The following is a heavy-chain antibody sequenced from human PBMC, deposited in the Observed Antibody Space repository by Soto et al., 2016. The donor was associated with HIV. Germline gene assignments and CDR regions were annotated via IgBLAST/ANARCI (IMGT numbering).Heavy chain of an antibody. Sequence: VQLVESGGGVVQPGRSLRLSCAASGFTVSEYGMHWVRQAPGKGLEWVAIIWYVGSNKNYADSVKGRFTISGDNSENTLYLQMNSLRVGDTAVYYCGRGVDGYVDVWGQGTTVTVSS. V-gene: IGHV3-33*01. CDR1: GFTVSEYG. J-gene: IGHJ6*02. D-gene: IGHD5-12*01. CDR3: GRGVDGYVDV. CDR2: IWYVGSNK.